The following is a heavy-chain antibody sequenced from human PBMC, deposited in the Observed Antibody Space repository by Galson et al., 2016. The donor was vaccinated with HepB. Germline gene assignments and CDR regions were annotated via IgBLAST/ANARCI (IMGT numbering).Heavy chain of an antibody. J-gene: IGHJ3*02. CDR1: GFTFSSYG. V-gene: IGHV3-33*08. CDR3: ARDGGIPGAAFDI. CDR2: IWYDGSRK. Sequence: SLRLSCAASGFTFSSYGMHWVRQAPGKGLEWVAIIWYDGSRKEYADFVKGRFTISRDNAKNSLYLQMNSLRDEDTAVYYCARDGGIPGAAFDIWGQGTMVTVSS. D-gene: IGHD3-16*01.